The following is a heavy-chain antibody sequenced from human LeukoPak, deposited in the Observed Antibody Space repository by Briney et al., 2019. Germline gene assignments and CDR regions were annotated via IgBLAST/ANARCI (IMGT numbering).Heavy chain of an antibody. Sequence: ASVKVSCKASGYTFTSYGISWVRQAPGQGLEWMAWISGYNGNTNYAQKLQGRVTMTTDTSTSTAYMELRSLRSDDTAVYYCAGSFYDLLVYFDYWGQGTLVTVSS. D-gene: IGHD5/OR15-5a*01. CDR3: AGSFYDLLVYFDY. V-gene: IGHV1-18*01. CDR1: GYTFTSYG. J-gene: IGHJ4*02. CDR2: ISGYNGNT.